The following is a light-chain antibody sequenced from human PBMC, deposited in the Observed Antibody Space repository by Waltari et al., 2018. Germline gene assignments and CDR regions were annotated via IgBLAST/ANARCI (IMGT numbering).Light chain of an antibody. CDR1: NVGSKS. J-gene: IGLJ2*01. Sequence: SYVLTQPPSASVATGETARITCGGDNVGSKSVHWYQQKPGQAPLLVVYDDSARPSGSPDRLSASNSGNTATLTICRVENGDEADYYCQVWDTTSDRVVFGGGTKLTVL. V-gene: IGLV3-21*02. CDR3: QVWDTTSDRVV. CDR2: DDS.